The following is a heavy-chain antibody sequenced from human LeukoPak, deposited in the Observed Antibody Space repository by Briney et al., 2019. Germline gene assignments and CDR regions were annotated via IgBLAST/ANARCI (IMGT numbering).Heavy chain of an antibody. CDR1: GFTFSSYG. CDR2: IRYDGSNK. CDR3: AKDLKVGLGRPPRGYWSENYFDY. D-gene: IGHD2-8*02. J-gene: IGHJ4*02. V-gene: IGHV3-30*02. Sequence: GGSLRLSCAASGFTFSSYGMHWVRQAPGKGLEWVAFIRYDGSNKYYADSVKGRFTISRDNSKNTLYLQMNSLRAEDTAVYYCAKDLKVGLGRPPRGYWSENYFDYWGQGTLVTVSS.